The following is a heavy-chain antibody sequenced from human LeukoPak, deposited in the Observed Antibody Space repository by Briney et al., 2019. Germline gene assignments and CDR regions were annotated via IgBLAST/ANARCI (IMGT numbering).Heavy chain of an antibody. CDR2: ISSGGDIM. Sequence: GGSLRLSCAASGLRFSDYYVSWIRQAPGKGLQWVSYISSGGDIMHYADSVKGRFTISRDNAENSLYLQMDSLRAEDTAVYYCVRYSAYDFEGWFDPWGQGTLVTVSS. D-gene: IGHD5-12*01. V-gene: IGHV3-11*01. CDR1: GLRFSDYY. J-gene: IGHJ5*02. CDR3: VRYSAYDFEGWFDP.